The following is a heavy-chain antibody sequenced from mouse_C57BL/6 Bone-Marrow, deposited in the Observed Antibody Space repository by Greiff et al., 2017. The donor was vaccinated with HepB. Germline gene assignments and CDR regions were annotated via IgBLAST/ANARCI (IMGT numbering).Heavy chain of an antibody. D-gene: IGHD4-1*01. J-gene: IGHJ3*01. CDR3: ARRLWAWFAY. V-gene: IGHV1-64*01. CDR1: GYTFTSYW. CDR2: INPNSGST. Sequence: QVQLQQPGAELVKPGASVKLSCKASGYTFTSYWMHWVKQRPGQGLEWIGMINPNSGSTNYNEKFKSKATLTVDKSSSTAYMQLSSLTSEDSAVYYCARRLWAWFAYWGQGTLVTVSA.